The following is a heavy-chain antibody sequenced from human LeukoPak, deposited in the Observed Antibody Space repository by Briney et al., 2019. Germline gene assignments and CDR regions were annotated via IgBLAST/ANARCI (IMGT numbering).Heavy chain of an antibody. CDR1: GFTFSSYN. D-gene: IGHD4-17*01. CDR3: ARDLYGDYGGDY. CDR2: ISDSSTTI. V-gene: IGHV3-48*04. J-gene: IGHJ4*02. Sequence: GGSLRLSCAASGFTFSSYNMNWVRQAPGKGLEWVSYISDSSTTIYYADSVKGRFTISRDNAKNSLYLQMNSLRAEDTAVYYCARDLYGDYGGDYWGQGTLVTVSS.